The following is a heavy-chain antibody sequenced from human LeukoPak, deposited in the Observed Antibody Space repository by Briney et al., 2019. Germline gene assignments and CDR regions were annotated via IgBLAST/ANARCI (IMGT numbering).Heavy chain of an antibody. D-gene: IGHD3-22*01. V-gene: IGHV4-59*12. CDR2: IYYSGRT. CDR1: GGSINSYY. CDR3: ARGTTKGYYYDSSGYYTK. Sequence: SSETLSLTCNVSGGSINSYYWGWIRQPPGKRLELIGYIYYSGRTNYNPSLKSRVTISVDTSTNQISLKLTSVTAADTAAYFCARGTTKGYYYDSSGYYTKWGQGTLVTVSS. J-gene: IGHJ4*02.